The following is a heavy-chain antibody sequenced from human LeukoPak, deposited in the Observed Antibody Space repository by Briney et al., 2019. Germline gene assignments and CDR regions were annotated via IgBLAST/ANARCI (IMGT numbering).Heavy chain of an antibody. D-gene: IGHD6-13*01. CDR3: AKERIAAARPYYFDY. J-gene: IGHJ4*02. Sequence: GGSLRLSCAASGFTFRSYAMNWVRQAPGRGLEWVSSLSGSGGDTYYADSVKGRFTISRDNSKNTLYLRMTRLRVEDAAVYYCAKERIAAARPYYFDYWGQGTLVTVSS. CDR2: LSGSGGDT. CDR1: GFTFRSYA. V-gene: IGHV3-23*01.